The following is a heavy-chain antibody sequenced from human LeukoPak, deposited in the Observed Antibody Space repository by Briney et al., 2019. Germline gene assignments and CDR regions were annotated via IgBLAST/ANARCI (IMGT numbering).Heavy chain of an antibody. CDR2: IDPSDSYT. D-gene: IGHD3-22*01. CDR3: ARLGQYYDSSGYGNNWFAP. J-gene: IGHJ5*02. V-gene: IGHV5-10-1*01. CDR1: GYSFTNYW. Sequence: GESLKISCKGSGYSFTNYWISWVRQMPGKGLEWMGRIDPSDSYTNYSPSFQGHVTISAGKSISTAYLQWSSLKASDTAMYYCARLGQYYDSSGYGNNWFAPWGQGTLVTVSS.